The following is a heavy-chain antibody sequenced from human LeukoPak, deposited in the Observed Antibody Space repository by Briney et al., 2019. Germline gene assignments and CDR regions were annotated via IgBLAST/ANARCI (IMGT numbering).Heavy chain of an antibody. CDR2: IYYSGST. D-gene: IGHD7-27*01. V-gene: IGHV4-59*01. CDR1: GGSISSYY. J-gene: IGHJ6*03. CDR3: ARGTGERRYYYYMDV. Sequence: SETLSLTCTVSGGSISSYYWSWIRQPPGKGLEWIGYIYYSGSTSYNPSLKSRVTISVDTSKNQFSLKLTSVTAADTAVYYCARGTGERRYYYYMDVWGKGTTVTVSS.